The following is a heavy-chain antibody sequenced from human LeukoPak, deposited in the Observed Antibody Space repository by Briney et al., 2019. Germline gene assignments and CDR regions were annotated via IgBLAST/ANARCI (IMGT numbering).Heavy chain of an antibody. CDR3: ARTTSYGYYTH. V-gene: IGHV4-59*01. CDR2: IYYSGST. Sequence: TSETLSLTCTVSGGSISSYYWGWIRQPPAKGLEWIGYIYYSGSTNYNPSLKSRVTISVDTSKTQFSLRLNSVTAADTAVYYCARTTSYGYYTHWGQGTLVTVSS. CDR1: GGSISSYY. J-gene: IGHJ4*02. D-gene: IGHD3-3*01.